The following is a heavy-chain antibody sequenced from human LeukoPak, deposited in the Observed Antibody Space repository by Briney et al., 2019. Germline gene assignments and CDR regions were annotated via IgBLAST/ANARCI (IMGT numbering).Heavy chain of an antibody. CDR3: ARHLQYSYYYYMDV. J-gene: IGHJ6*03. V-gene: IGHV4-39*01. Sequence: PSETPSLTCTVSGGSISSSSYYWGWIRQPPGKGLEWIGYIYYSGSTDYKPSLKSRVTMSVDTSKNQFSLKLSSVTAADTAVYYCARHLQYSYYYYMDVWGKGTTVTVSS. CDR1: GGSISSSSYY. D-gene: IGHD1-1*01. CDR2: IYYSGST.